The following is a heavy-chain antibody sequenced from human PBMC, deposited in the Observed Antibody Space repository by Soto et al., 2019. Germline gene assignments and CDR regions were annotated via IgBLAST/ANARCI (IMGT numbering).Heavy chain of an antibody. CDR2: INGDGSFT. V-gene: IGHV3-74*01. CDR1: AFTFKNHW. Sequence: PGGSLRLSCAASAFTFKNHWMHWVRQVPGKGPVWVSRINGDGSFTSYADAVKGRFTISRDNSKNTLYLQMNSLRAEDTALYYCAKEGVRFLEWPLSIWESWFDPWGQGALVTVSS. CDR3: AKEGVRFLEWPLSIWESWFDP. D-gene: IGHD3-3*01. J-gene: IGHJ5*02.